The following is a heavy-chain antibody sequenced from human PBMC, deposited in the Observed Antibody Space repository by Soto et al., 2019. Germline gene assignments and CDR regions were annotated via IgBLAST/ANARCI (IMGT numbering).Heavy chain of an antibody. V-gene: IGHV1-2*02. J-gene: IGHJ3*02. Sequence: ASVKVSCKASGYSFTEYYMHWVRQAPEQGLEWMGWINAGNGNTKYSQKFQGRVTMTRNTSISTAYMELRSLRSDDTAVYYCARLNGGQWLVWDDASDIWGQGTMVTVSS. CDR1: GYSFTEYY. CDR3: ARLNGGQWLVWDDASDI. CDR2: INAGNGNT. D-gene: IGHD6-19*01.